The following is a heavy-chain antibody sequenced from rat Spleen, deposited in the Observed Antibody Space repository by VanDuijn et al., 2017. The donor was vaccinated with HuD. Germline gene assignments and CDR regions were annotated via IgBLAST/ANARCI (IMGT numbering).Heavy chain of an antibody. CDR1: GSSITSNY. V-gene: IGHV3-1*01. Sequence: EVLLQESGPGLVRPSQSLSLTCSVTGSSITSNYWGWIRRFPGSKMEWLGYISYSGSTSYNPSLKSRISITRDTSKNQFFLQLNSVTTEDTATYYCARAPQLPYYFDYWGQGVMVTVSS. CDR3: ARAPQLPYYFDY. D-gene: IGHD1-2*01. CDR2: ISYSGST. J-gene: IGHJ2*01.